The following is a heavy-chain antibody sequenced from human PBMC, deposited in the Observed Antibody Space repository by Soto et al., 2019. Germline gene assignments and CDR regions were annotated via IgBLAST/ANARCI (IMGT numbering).Heavy chain of an antibody. CDR3: ARREATDGVLDF. D-gene: IGHD1-26*01. CDR2: INGDGSAT. J-gene: IGHJ4*02. CDR1: GFTFSIYW. Sequence: GGSLRLSCAGSGFTFSIYWMHWVRQAPGKGLVWVSRINGDGSATNYADSVKGRFTISRDNAKNTLHLQMNSLRAEDTALYYCARREATDGVLDFWGQGTLVPVSS. V-gene: IGHV3-74*01.